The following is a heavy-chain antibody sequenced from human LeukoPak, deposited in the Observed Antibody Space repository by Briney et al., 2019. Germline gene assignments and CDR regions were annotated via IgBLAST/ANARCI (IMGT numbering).Heavy chain of an antibody. CDR2: IYPGDSDT. Sequence: GESLKISCKGSGYSFTSYWIGWVRQMPGKGLEWMGIIYPGDSDTRYSPSFQGQVTISADKSISTAYLQWSSLKASDTAMYYCARCGEPSYDILTGYSRFDYWGQGTLVTVSS. CDR1: GYSFTSYW. D-gene: IGHD3-9*01. V-gene: IGHV5-51*01. CDR3: ARCGEPSYDILTGYSRFDY. J-gene: IGHJ4*02.